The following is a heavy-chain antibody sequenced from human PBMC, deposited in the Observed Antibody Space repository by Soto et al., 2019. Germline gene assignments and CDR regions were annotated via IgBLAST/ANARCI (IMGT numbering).Heavy chain of an antibody. V-gene: IGHV4-30-2*01. J-gene: IGHJ4*02. CDR3: ARGGRITMVRAVIQFDY. Sequence: PSETLSLTCAILGGSITRGAYSCSWIGKPPGKGLGWIGYIYHSGSTYYNPSLKSRVTISVDRSKNQFSLKLSSVTAADTAVYYCARGGRITMVRAVIQFDYWGQGTLVTVS. CDR2: IYHSGST. CDR1: GGSITRGAYS. D-gene: IGHD3-10*01.